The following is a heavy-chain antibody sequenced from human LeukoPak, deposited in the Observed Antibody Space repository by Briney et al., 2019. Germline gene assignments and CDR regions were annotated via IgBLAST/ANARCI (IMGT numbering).Heavy chain of an antibody. D-gene: IGHD3-9*01. CDR3: ARENDILTGYHYYYYGMDV. V-gene: IGHV4-61*02. J-gene: IGHJ6*04. Sequence: SQTLSLTCTVSGGSISSGSYYWGWLRQPAGKGLEWIGRIYTSGSTNYNPSLERRFTITVDTSKNQFSLKLSSVTAADTAVYYCARENDILTGYHYYYYGMDVWGKGTTVTVSS. CDR2: IYTSGST. CDR1: GGSISSGSYY.